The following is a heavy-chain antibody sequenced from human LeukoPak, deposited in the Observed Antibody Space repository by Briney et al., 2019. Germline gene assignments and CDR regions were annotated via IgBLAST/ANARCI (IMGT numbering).Heavy chain of an antibody. CDR3: YGSGTYWDFDF. Sequence: GGSLRLSCAASGFTFSTYWMHWVRQTPGEGLAWVSRINGDGTNIRYADSVKGRFTISRDNAKNTLYLQMNSLRAEDTAVYYCYGSGTYWDFDFWGQGTLVTVSS. D-gene: IGHD3-10*01. CDR2: INGDGTNI. J-gene: IGHJ4*02. CDR1: GFTFSTYW. V-gene: IGHV3-74*01.